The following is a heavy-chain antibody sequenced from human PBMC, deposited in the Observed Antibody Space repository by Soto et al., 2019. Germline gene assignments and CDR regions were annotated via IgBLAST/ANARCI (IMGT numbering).Heavy chain of an antibody. J-gene: IGHJ5*02. D-gene: IGHD2-15*01. CDR1: GYPISSGYH. Sequence: LSLTCTVSGYPISSGYHWAWIRQPPGKGLEWLGSVHYSGNTYYNPSLKSRLTISVDKSKNQFSLNLSSVTAADTAVYYCARQDRVVAEGRWFDPWGQGTLVTVSS. CDR2: VHYSGNT. CDR3: ARQDRVVAEGRWFDP. V-gene: IGHV4-38-2*02.